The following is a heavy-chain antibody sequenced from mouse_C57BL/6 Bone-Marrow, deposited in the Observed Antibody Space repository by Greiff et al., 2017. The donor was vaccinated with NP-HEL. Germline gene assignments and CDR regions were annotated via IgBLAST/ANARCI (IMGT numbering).Heavy chain of an antibody. CDR3: VRGGRSFDY. V-gene: IGHV10-1*01. D-gene: IGHD3-3*01. CDR1: GFSFNTYA. Sequence: EVMLVESGGGLVQPKGSLKLSCAASGFSFNTYAMNWVRQAPGKGLEWVARIRSKSNNYATYYADSVKDRFTISRDDSESMLYLQMNNLKTEDTAMYYCVRGGRSFDYWGKGTTLTVSS. CDR2: IRSKSNNYAT. J-gene: IGHJ2*01.